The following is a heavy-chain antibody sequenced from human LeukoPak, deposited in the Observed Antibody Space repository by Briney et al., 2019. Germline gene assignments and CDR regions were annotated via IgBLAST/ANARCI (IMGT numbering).Heavy chain of an antibody. D-gene: IGHD3-10*01. CDR1: GSTFTSYG. CDR3: ARDVYYGSGSYESDY. CDR2: ISAYNGNT. J-gene: IGHJ4*02. V-gene: IGHV1-18*01. Sequence: SVKLCCSSSGSTFTSYGISWVRQAPRQGLEWMGWISAYNGNTKYAQKLKGRVTMTKDTSTRTAYMELRSLRSDDTAVYYCARDVYYGSGSYESDYWGKATMVTVSS.